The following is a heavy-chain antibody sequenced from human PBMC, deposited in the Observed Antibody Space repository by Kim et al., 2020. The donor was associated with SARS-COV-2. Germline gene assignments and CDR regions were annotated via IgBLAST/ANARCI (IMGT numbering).Heavy chain of an antibody. CDR2: ISGSGGST. J-gene: IGHJ4*01. Sequence: GGSLRLSCAASGCTFSSYAMSWVRQAPGKGLEWVSAISGSGGSTYYADSVKGRFTISSDNSKNKLYLQMNSLRAEDTAVYYCAYVATSGSSYMWFGSERGYFDFWGQGTLVTVSS. V-gene: IGHV3-23*01. CDR3: AYVATSGSSYMWFGSERGYFDF. CDR1: GCTFSSYA. D-gene: IGHD3-10*01.